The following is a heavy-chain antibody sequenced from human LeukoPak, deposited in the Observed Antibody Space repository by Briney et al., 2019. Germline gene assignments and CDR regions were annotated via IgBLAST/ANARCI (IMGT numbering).Heavy chain of an antibody. J-gene: IGHJ4*02. D-gene: IGHD6-19*01. CDR3: AKDMGSSGWYYFDY. Sequence: PGGSLRLSCAASGFTFDDYAMHWVRQAPGKDLEWVSGISWNSGSIGYADSVKGRFTISRDNAKNSLYLQMNSLRAEDMALYYCAKDMGSSGWYYFDYWGQGTLVTVSS. V-gene: IGHV3-9*03. CDR1: GFTFDDYA. CDR2: ISWNSGSI.